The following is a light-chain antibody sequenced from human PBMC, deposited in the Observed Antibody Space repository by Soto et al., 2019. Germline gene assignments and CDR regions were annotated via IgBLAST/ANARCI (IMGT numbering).Light chain of an antibody. CDR3: MQGSHWPPWT. V-gene: IGKV2-30*01. CDR2: RVS. J-gene: IGKJ1*01. Sequence: DVVMTQSPLSLSVTLGRPASISCRSSQSLVSSDGNTYLHWFQQRPGQSPRRLISRVSNRDSGVPDRFSGSGSGTDFTLKISRVEAEDVGVYYCMQGSHWPPWTFGQGTKVEIE. CDR1: QSLVSSDGNTY.